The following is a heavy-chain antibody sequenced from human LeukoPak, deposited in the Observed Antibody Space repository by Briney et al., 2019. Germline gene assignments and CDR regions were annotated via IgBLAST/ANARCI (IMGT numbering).Heavy chain of an antibody. CDR1: GFTFSGYA. J-gene: IGHJ4*02. Sequence: GGSLRLSCAASGFTFSGYAMSGLRQAPAKGLEWISDISAGGGSTYYADSVKGRFTISRDNSKNTVYLQMNSLRAEDTAVYYCAKETNNILTGYYTFDYWGQGILVTVSS. D-gene: IGHD3-9*01. CDR3: AKETNNILTGYYTFDY. V-gene: IGHV3-23*01. CDR2: ISAGGGST.